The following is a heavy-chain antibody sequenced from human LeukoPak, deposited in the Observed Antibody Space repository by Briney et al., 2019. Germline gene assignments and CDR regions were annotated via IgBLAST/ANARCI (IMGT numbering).Heavy chain of an antibody. V-gene: IGHV3-30-3*01. CDR1: GFTFSRYT. J-gene: IGHJ4*01. D-gene: IGHD3-9*01. Sequence: GGSLRLSCATSGFTFSRYTMHLVRHAPGTGLEWVAVISYDDTTKYYADSVKGRFTISRDDSKNTVFLQMNSLRTEDTAFYYCARWDDLTGLDYWGQGTLVTVSS. CDR3: ARWDDLTGLDY. CDR2: ISYDDTTK.